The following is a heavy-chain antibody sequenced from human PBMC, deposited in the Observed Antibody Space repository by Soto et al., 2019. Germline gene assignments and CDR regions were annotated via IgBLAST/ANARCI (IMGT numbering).Heavy chain of an antibody. J-gene: IGHJ4*02. CDR3: VKGTRPLPNISGLIYGRY. V-gene: IGHV3-23*01. Sequence: GSLRLSCAASGFSFSNHAMTWVRQSPGKGLEWVSTISDVEDATYSADSVKGRFTTSRDNSKNMVFLQMDNLRAEDTAVYFCVKGTRPLPNISGLIYGRYWGQGT. D-gene: IGHD6-19*01. CDR2: ISDVEDAT. CDR1: GFSFSNHA.